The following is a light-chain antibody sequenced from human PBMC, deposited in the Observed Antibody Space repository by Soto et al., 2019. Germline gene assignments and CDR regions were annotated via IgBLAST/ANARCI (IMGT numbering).Light chain of an antibody. CDR3: NSYTSSSTYV. CDR2: DVS. J-gene: IGLJ1*01. CDR1: SSDVGGYNY. V-gene: IGLV2-14*01. Sequence: QSVLTQPASVSGSPGLSMTISCTGTSSDVGGYNYVSWYQQHPGKAPKLMIYDVSNRPSGVSNRFSGSKSGNTASLTISGLQAEDEADYYCNSYTSSSTYVFGTGTKVTVL.